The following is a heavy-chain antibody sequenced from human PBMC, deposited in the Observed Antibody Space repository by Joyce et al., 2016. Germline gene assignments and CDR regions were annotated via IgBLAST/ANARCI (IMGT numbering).Heavy chain of an antibody. CDR1: GYTFSVYY. V-gene: IGHV1-2*06. D-gene: IGHD3-16*02. CDR2: LNPTSGGT. CDR3: AREYYDYIWGSYRGAFDI. Sequence: QVQLVQSGAEVKKSGASVKVSCKASGYTFSVYYMHWVRQAPGQGLEGMGRLNPTSGGTNYAQKFQGRVTMTRDTSISTADMELSRLRSDDTAVYYCAREYYDYIWGSYRGAFDIWGQGTMVTVSS. J-gene: IGHJ3*02.